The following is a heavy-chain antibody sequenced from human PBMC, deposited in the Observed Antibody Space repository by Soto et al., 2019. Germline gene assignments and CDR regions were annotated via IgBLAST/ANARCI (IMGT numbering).Heavy chain of an antibody. CDR3: ARRFGTNIAARRFDY. Sequence: QVQLQESGPGLVKPSQTLSLTCSVSGGSINSGDNYWSWIRQHPGTGLEWIGHIYYNGRTYYNPSIKSRGTISVDTSKNQFSLKLSSVTAADTAVYYCARRFGTNIAARRFDYWGQGTLVTVSS. CDR1: GGSINSGDNY. CDR2: IYYNGRT. D-gene: IGHD6-6*01. J-gene: IGHJ4*02. V-gene: IGHV4-31*03.